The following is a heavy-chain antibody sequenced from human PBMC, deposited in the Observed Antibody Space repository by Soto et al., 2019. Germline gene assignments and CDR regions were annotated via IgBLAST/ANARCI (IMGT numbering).Heavy chain of an antibody. D-gene: IGHD2-15*01. V-gene: IGHV5-51*01. CDR2: IYPGDSDT. J-gene: IGHJ6*02. Sequence: ESLKHSYQGSGYTFTDYWIGWVRQLPGKGREWMGIIYPGDSDTRYSPSFQGHVTITVDKSTNTAYLQWNTLRASDTAMYYGARHISNFRCYCYPQDVWAQGTTVTVSS. CDR3: ARHISNFRCYCYPQDV. CDR1: GYTFTDYW.